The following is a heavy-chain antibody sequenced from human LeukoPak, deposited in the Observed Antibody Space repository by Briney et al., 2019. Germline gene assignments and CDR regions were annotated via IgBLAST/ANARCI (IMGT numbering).Heavy chain of an antibody. Sequence: SETLSLTCTVSGGSISSTTYYWGWIRQPPGKGLEWIGSISYSGSTYYNPSLKSRVTISVDTSKNQFSLKLTSVTAADTAVYYCARGFGDWGLSWFDPWGQGTLVTVSS. V-gene: IGHV4-39*07. CDR3: ARGFGDWGLSWFDP. D-gene: IGHD3-10*01. J-gene: IGHJ5*02. CDR2: ISYSGST. CDR1: GGSISSTTYY.